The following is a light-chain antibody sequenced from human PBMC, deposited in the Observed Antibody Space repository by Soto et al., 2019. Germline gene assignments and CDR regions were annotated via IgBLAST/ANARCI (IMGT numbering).Light chain of an antibody. CDR1: QSIRTY. Sequence: DIQMTQSPSSLSASVGDRVTITCRASQSIRTYLNWYQQKPGRVPNLLIYAASRVQSGVPSRFSGSGSGTDFTLTISSLQPEDFATYYCQQSDTIPWTFGQGTKV. J-gene: IGKJ1*01. CDR3: QQSDTIPWT. V-gene: IGKV1-39*01. CDR2: AAS.